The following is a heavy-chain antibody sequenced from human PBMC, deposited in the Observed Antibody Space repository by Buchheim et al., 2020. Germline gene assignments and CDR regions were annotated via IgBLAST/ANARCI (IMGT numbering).Heavy chain of an antibody. D-gene: IGHD5-12*01. CDR2: ISYSGST. V-gene: IGHV4-61*01. J-gene: IGHJ4*02. CDR1: GGSVSSGSYY. Sequence: QVQLQESGPGLVKPSETLSLTCTVSGGSVSSGSYYWSWIRQPPGKGLEWIGYISYSGSTNYNPSLKSRVTISVDTSKNQFSLKLSSVTAADTAVYYCARARLWLRSFDYWGQGTL. CDR3: ARARLWLRSFDY.